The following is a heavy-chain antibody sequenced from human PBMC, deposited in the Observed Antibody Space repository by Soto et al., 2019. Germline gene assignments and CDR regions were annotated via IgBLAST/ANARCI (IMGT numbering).Heavy chain of an antibody. CDR2: ISSSGVAT. V-gene: IGHV3-64D*06. CDR1: GFIFSSFA. CDR3: VKDRWVDF. Sequence: EVQVVESGGGLVQPGGSLRLSCSASGFIFSSFAMHWVRQAPGKGLKYVSSISSSGVATYYADSVKGRFAISRDNSKNTLYLQMSSLRPDDTAVYYCVKDRWVDFWGQGTLDTVSS. D-gene: IGHD1-26*01. J-gene: IGHJ4*02.